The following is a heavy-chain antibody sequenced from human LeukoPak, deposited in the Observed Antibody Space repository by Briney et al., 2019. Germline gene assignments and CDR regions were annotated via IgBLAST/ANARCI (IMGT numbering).Heavy chain of an antibody. Sequence: GSLRLSCAASGFTFSSYGMHWVRQAPGKGLEWVAVISYDGSNKYYADSVKGRFTISRDNSKNTLYLQMNSLRAEDTAVYYCAKDVYPLYYYYGMDVWGQGTTVTVSS. J-gene: IGHJ6*02. CDR2: ISYDGSNK. CDR1: GFTFSSYG. D-gene: IGHD5/OR15-5a*01. V-gene: IGHV3-30*18. CDR3: AKDVYPLYYYYGMDV.